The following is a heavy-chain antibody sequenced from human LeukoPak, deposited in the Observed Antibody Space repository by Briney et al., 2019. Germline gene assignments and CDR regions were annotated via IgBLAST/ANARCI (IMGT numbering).Heavy chain of an antibody. D-gene: IGHD3-22*01. J-gene: IGHJ4*02. V-gene: IGHV4-30-2*01. CDR1: GGSISSGGYS. CDR3: ARASYYYDSSGYFYYFDY. CDR2: IYHSGST. Sequence: SETLSLTCAVSGGSISSGGYSWSWIRQPPGKGLEWIGYIYHSGSTYYNPSLESRVTISVDRSKNQFSLKLSSVTAADTAVYYCARASYYYDSSGYFYYFDYWGQGTLVTVSS.